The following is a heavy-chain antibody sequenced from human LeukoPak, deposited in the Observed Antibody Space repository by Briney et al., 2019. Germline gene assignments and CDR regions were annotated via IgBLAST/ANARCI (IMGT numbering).Heavy chain of an antibody. Sequence: GASVKVSCRASGGTFSSYAISWVRQAPGQGLEWMGGTIPIFGTANYAQKFQGRVTITADESTSTAYMELSSLRSEDTAVYYCASSISSSGWFDYYYYYMDVWGKGTTVTISS. CDR3: ASSISSSGWFDYYYYYMDV. CDR2: TIPIFGTA. D-gene: IGHD6-19*01. CDR1: GGTFSSYA. V-gene: IGHV1-69*13. J-gene: IGHJ6*03.